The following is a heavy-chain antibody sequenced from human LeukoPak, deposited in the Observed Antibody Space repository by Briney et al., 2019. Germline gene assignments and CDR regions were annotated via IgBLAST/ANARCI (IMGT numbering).Heavy chain of an antibody. D-gene: IGHD2-15*01. CDR1: GFTFSDYY. CDR2: ISSSSSYI. CDR3: ASDSYSPEYFQH. Sequence: GGSLSLPCAASGFTFSDYYVTWIRQAPGKGLEWVSYISSSSSYINYADSVKGRFTISRDNSKNTLYLQMNSLRAEDTAVYYCASDSYSPEYFQHWGQGTLVTVSS. J-gene: IGHJ1*01. V-gene: IGHV3-11*06.